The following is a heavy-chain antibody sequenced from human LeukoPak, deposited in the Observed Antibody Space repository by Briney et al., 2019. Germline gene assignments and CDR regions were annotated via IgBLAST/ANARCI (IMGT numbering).Heavy chain of an antibody. CDR3: ARDRRTVSDMVMANLPFDY. V-gene: IGHV3-48*03. CDR1: GFTFSDYE. J-gene: IGHJ4*02. CDR2: ISHSGRTM. Sequence: PGGPLRLSCAASGFTFSDYEMNWVRQAPGKGLEWVSYISHSGRTMYYADSVKGRFTISRDNAKNSLYLHMNSLRAEDTAVYYCARDRRTVSDMVMANLPFDYWGQGTLVTVSS. D-gene: IGHD2-15*01.